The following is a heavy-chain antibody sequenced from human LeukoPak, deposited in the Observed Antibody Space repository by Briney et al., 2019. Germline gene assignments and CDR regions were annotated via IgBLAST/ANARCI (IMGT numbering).Heavy chain of an antibody. CDR2: VDAGATST. CDR3: VRGRLLRSMKYFDS. CDR1: GFPVNKYE. Sequence: PGGSLRLSCAASGFPVNKYEIHWVRQAPGKGLEWISYVDAGATSTNYTDSVWGRFTLSRDNAQNSVHLQMSSLRDEDTAVYYCVRGRLLRSMKYFDSWGQGVQVTVSS. V-gene: IGHV3-48*03. J-gene: IGHJ4*02. D-gene: IGHD2-15*01.